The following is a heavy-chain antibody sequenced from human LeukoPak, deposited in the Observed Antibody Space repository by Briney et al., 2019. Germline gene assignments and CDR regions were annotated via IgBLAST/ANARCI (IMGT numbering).Heavy chain of an antibody. CDR1: GFTFSSYA. V-gene: IGHV3-23*01. Sequence: GGSLRLSCAASGFTFSSYAMSWVHQAPGKGLEWVSAISGSGGSTYYADSVKGRFTISRDNSKNTLYLQMNSLRAEDTAVYYCAKDMADKYYYDSSGYWDYWGQGTLVTVSS. D-gene: IGHD3-22*01. CDR3: AKDMADKYYYDSSGYWDY. J-gene: IGHJ4*02. CDR2: ISGSGGST.